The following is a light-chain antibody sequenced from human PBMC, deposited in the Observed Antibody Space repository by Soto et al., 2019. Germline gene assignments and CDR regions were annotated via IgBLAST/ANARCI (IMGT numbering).Light chain of an antibody. CDR1: QTISSS. Sequence: DIQMTQSPSSLSASVGDIVTITCRASQTISSSLKWYQQKPGKAPKLLIYAASSLRSGVPSRFSGNGSGTDFIPTISSLQPEDFATYYCQQSYSLPLTFGGGTKVDIK. V-gene: IGKV1-39*01. J-gene: IGKJ4*01. CDR2: AAS. CDR3: QQSYSLPLT.